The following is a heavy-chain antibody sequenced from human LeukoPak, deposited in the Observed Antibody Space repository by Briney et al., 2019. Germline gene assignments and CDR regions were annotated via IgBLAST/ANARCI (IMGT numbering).Heavy chain of an antibody. CDR1: GYMFTSHG. D-gene: IGHD5-12*01. J-gene: IGHJ4*02. V-gene: IGHV1-18*01. CDR3: ARESNGGYGFDY. CDR2: ISAQNGNT. Sequence: GASVKVSFKSSGYMFTSHGIHWLRQAPGQGLEWMGWISAQNGNTNYVQQFLGRVTMTRDTSASTAYMELRSLKSDDTAVYYCARESNGGYGFDYWGQGTLVTVAS.